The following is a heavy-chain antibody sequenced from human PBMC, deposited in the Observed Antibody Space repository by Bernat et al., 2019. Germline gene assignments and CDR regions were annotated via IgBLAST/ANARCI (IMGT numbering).Heavy chain of an antibody. V-gene: IGHV3-21*01. D-gene: IGHD6-19*01. CDR1: GFSLSDHY. J-gene: IGHJ2*01. CDR3: ARAVAVAGTARYFDL. CDR2: ISSSSSYI. Sequence: EVQLVESGGDLVQPGGSLRLSCAASGFSLSDHYMDWVRQAPGKGLEWVSSISSSSSYIYYADSVKGRFTISRDNAKNSLYLQMNSLRAEDTAVYYCARAVAVAGTARYFDLWGRGTLVTVSS.